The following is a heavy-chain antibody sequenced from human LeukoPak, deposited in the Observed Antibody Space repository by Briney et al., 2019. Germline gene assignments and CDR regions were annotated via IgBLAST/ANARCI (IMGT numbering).Heavy chain of an antibody. Sequence: GGSLRLSCAASGFTFSSYAMSWVRQAPGKGLEWVSAISGSGGSTYYADSVKGRFTISRDNSKNTLYLQMNSLRAEDTAVYYCASHPYYYDSSGYYPGHYYYYYMDVWGKGTTVTVSS. CDR3: ASHPYYYDSSGYYPGHYYYYYMDV. CDR1: GFTFSSYA. D-gene: IGHD3-22*01. V-gene: IGHV3-23*01. CDR2: ISGSGGST. J-gene: IGHJ6*03.